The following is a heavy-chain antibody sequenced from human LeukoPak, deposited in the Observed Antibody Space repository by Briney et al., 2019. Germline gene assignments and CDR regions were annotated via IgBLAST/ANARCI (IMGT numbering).Heavy chain of an antibody. J-gene: IGHJ4*02. CDR2: IWYGGSDK. Sequence: GGSLRLSCAASGFTFSSYGMHWVRQAPGKGLEWVAVIWYGGSDKYYADSVKGRFTISRDNSKNTLYLQMDSLRAEDTAVYYCATAPSGSGTFLDYWGQGTLVTVSS. V-gene: IGHV3-33*01. D-gene: IGHD3-10*01. CDR1: GFTFSSYG. CDR3: ATAPSGSGTFLDY.